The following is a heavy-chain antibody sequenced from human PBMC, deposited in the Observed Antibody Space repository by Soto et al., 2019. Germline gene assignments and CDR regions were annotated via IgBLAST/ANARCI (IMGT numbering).Heavy chain of an antibody. Sequence: EVQLLESGGGLVQPGGSLRLSCAASGVTFSTYAMSWVRQAPGKGLEWVSAISRSGGSTYYADSVKGRFTVSRDNPENMLYLQMSSLRAEDTAVYFCAKGSASTSYFDSWGQGNVVTVSS. J-gene: IGHJ4*02. D-gene: IGHD6-19*01. CDR1: GVTFSTYA. CDR2: ISRSGGST. V-gene: IGHV3-23*01. CDR3: AKGSASTSYFDS.